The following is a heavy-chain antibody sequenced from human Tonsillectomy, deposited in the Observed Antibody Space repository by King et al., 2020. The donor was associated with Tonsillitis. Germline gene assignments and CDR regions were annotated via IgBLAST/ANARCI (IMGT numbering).Heavy chain of an antibody. Sequence: VQLVESGGGVVQPGRSLRLSCAASGFTLSNYGMHWVRQAPGKGLEWVAVISDDGSNKYYADSVKGRFTISRDNSKNTLYLQMNSLRAEDTALYYCANDMDYDILPGYYPTFFDYWGQGILVTVSS. CDR1: GFTLSNYG. D-gene: IGHD3-9*01. CDR2: ISDDGSNK. CDR3: ANDMDYDILPGYYPTFFDY. J-gene: IGHJ4*02. V-gene: IGHV3-30*18.